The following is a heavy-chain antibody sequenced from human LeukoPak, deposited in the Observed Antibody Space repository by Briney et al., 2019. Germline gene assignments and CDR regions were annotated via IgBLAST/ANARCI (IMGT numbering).Heavy chain of an antibody. J-gene: IGHJ4*02. Sequence: SETLSLTCTVSGDSISTTSYYWGWIRQTPGKGLEWIGSVYYSGSTYYNPSLKSRVTISLDTSKNQFSLRLTSVTAADTAVYYCARDSNYLDYWGQGTLVTVSS. V-gene: IGHV4-39*07. CDR1: GDSISTTSYY. D-gene: IGHD4-11*01. CDR3: ARDSNYLDY. CDR2: VYYSGST.